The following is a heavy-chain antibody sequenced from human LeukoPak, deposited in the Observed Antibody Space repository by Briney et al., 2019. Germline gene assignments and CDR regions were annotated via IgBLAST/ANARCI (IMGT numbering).Heavy chain of an antibody. CDR1: GLTFYGYW. Sequence: GGSLRLSCEASGLTFYGYWMHWFRQLPGKGLVWVSEINGAGNKKNYAASVRGRFTLSRDNAKDTVYLQMDSLRVEDTAVYYCARGTVGAPGIDYWGQGTLVSVSS. J-gene: IGHJ4*02. V-gene: IGHV3-74*01. CDR2: INGAGNKK. CDR3: ARGTVGAPGIDY. D-gene: IGHD6-13*01.